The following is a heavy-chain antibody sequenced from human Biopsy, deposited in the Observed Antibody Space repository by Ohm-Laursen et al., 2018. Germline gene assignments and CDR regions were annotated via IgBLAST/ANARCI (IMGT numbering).Heavy chain of an antibody. Sequence: GSLRLSCSASGFMFSSYWMNWVRQAPGKGLEWVANIYQDGSEKYYVDSVEGRFTISRDNTKNSLYLQMNSLRAEDTAVYYCAREGSYADYRYPYYYGMDVWGPGTTVIVSS. CDR1: GFMFSSYW. J-gene: IGHJ6*02. CDR2: IYQDGSEK. V-gene: IGHV3-7*01. D-gene: IGHD4-17*01. CDR3: AREGSYADYRYPYYYGMDV.